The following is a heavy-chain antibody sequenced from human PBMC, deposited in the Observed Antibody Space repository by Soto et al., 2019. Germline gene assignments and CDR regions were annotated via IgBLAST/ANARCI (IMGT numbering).Heavy chain of an antibody. CDR2: IRYSGTTI. CDR1: GFTFTTYS. Sequence: EVQLVQSGGGLVQPGGSLRLSCTASGFTFTTYSMNWVRQAPGKGLEWVSYIRYSGTTIYYAGSVKGRFTISRDDDKNSLYLQMDSLRPEDTAVYYCARGVPNDLDYWVQGTLVTVSS. J-gene: IGHJ4*02. CDR3: ARGVPNDLDY. V-gene: IGHV3-48*01. D-gene: IGHD1-1*01.